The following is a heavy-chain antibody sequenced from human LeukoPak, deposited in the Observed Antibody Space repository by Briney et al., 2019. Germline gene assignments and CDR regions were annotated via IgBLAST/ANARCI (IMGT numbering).Heavy chain of an antibody. CDR1: GASITSHY. J-gene: IGHJ4*02. D-gene: IGHD6-19*01. CDR2: IYNSGST. V-gene: IGHV4-59*08. Sequence: SETLSLTCSVSGASITSHYWSWIRQPPGKGPECIGYIYNSGSTNYNPSLKSRVTISIDTSRNQFSLRLSSVTAADTAVYYCTRGYNSGWHDYWGRGTLVTVSS. CDR3: TRGYNSGWHDY.